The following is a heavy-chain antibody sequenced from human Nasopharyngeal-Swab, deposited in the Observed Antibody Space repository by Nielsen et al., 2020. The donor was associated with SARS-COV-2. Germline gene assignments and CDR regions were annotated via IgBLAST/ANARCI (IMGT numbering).Heavy chain of an antibody. CDR3: AKGPGYDILTGYFYYYYMDV. D-gene: IGHD3-9*01. J-gene: IGHJ6*03. CDR2: ISGSGGST. V-gene: IGHV3-23*01. Sequence: VRQMPGKGLEWVSAISGSGGSTYYADSVKGRFTISRDNSKNTLYLQMNSLRAKDTAVYYCAKGPGYDILTGYFYYYYMDVWGKGTTVTVSS.